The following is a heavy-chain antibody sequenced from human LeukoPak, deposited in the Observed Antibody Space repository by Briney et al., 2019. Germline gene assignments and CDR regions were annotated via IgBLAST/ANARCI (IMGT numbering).Heavy chain of an antibody. CDR1: GGPISSYY. J-gene: IGHJ4*02. CDR2: IYYSGST. Sequence: SETLSLTCTVSGGPISSYYWSWIRQPPGKGLEWIGYIYYSGSTNYNPSLKSRVTISVDTSKNQFSLKLSSVTAADTAVYYCASHNYYGSGSPDYWGQGTLVTVSS. V-gene: IGHV4-59*08. CDR3: ASHNYYGSGSPDY. D-gene: IGHD3-10*01.